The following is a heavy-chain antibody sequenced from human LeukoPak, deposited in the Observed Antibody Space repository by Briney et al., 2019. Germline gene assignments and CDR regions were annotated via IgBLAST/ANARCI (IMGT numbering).Heavy chain of an antibody. CDR1: GFTFSSYD. V-gene: IGHV3-13*05. CDR2: IGTAGDP. Sequence: PGGSLRLSCSASGFTFSSYDMHWVRQATGKGLEWVSAIGTAGDPYYPGSVKGRFTISRENAKNSLYLQMNSLRAGDTAVYYCARAKTAGAFDIWGQGTMVTVSS. CDR3: ARAKTAGAFDI. J-gene: IGHJ3*02.